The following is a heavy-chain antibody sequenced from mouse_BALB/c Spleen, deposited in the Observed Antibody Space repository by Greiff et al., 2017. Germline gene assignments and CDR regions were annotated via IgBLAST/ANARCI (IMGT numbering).Heavy chain of an antibody. CDR2: ISSGSSTI. Sequence: EVQGVESGGGLVQPGGSRKLSCAASGFTFSSFGMHWVRQAPEKGLEWVAYISSGSSTIYYADTVKGRFTISRDNPKNTLFLQMTSLRSEDTAMYYCARSTATGTFDDWGQGTTLTVSS. CDR1: GFTFSSFG. V-gene: IGHV5-17*02. CDR3: ARSTATGTFDD. J-gene: IGHJ2*01. D-gene: IGHD1-2*01.